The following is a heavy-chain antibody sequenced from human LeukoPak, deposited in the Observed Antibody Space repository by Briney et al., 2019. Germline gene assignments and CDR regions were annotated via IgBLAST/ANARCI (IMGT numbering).Heavy chain of an antibody. D-gene: IGHD2-2*01. Sequence: SVKVSCKASGGTFSSYTISWVRQAPGQGLEWMGRIIPILGIANYAQKFQGRVTITADKSTSTAYMELSSLRSEDTAVYYCARDSRYCSSTSRPLVDPWGQGTLVTVSS. CDR3: ARDSRYCSSTSRPLVDP. V-gene: IGHV1-69*04. CDR2: IIPILGIA. CDR1: GGTFSSYT. J-gene: IGHJ5*02.